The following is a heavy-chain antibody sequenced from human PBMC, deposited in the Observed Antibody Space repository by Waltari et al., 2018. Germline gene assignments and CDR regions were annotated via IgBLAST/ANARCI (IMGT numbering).Heavy chain of an antibody. CDR3: ASELLVLDAFDI. D-gene: IGHD6-13*01. Sequence: QVQLVESGGGVVQPGRSLSLSCAASGFTFSSYAMPWVRQAPGKGLEWVAVRAYDGSNKYYADSVKGRFTISRDNSKNTLYLQMNSLRAEDTAVYYCASELLVLDAFDIWGQGTMVTVSS. V-gene: IGHV3-30-3*01. CDR2: RAYDGSNK. J-gene: IGHJ3*02. CDR1: GFTFSSYA.